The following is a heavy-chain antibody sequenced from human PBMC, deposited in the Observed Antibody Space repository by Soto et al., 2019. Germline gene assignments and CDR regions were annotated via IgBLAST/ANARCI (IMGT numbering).Heavy chain of an antibody. D-gene: IGHD3-3*01. J-gene: IGHJ4*02. CDR2: INHSGST. CDR3: ARGGGITIFGLIDY. V-gene: IGHV4-34*01. Sequence: SETLSLTCAVYGGSFSGHYWSWIRQPPGKGLEWIGEINHSGSTNYNPSLKSRVTISVDTSKNQFSLKLSSVTAADTAVYYCARGGGITIFGLIDYWGQGTLVTVSS. CDR1: GGSFSGHY.